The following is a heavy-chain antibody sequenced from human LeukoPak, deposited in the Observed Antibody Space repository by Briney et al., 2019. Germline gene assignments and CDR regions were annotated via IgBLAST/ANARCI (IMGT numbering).Heavy chain of an antibody. J-gene: IGHJ4*02. Sequence: GRSLRLSCAASGFTFSSYGMHWVRQAPGKGLEWVAVISYDGSNKYYADSVKGRFTISRDNSKNTLYLQMNSLRAEDTAVYYCARGDRSSWFNFDYWGQGTLVSVSS. CDR3: ARGDRSSWFNFDY. D-gene: IGHD6-13*01. CDR1: GFTFSSYG. V-gene: IGHV3-30*03. CDR2: ISYDGSNK.